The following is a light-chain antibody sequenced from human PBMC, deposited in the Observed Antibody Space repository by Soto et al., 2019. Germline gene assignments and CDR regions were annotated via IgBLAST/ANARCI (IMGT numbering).Light chain of an antibody. CDR1: SSNIGGNY. V-gene: IGLV1-51*01. CDR3: AAWDSSLSGVV. Sequence: QSVLTQPPSLSAAPRQKVTISCSGSSSNIGGNYVSWYLQLPGAPPKLLIYDNKKRPSGIPDRFSASKSGTSATLAITGLQTGDEADYYCAAWDSSLSGVVFGGGTKLTVL. J-gene: IGLJ2*01. CDR2: DNK.